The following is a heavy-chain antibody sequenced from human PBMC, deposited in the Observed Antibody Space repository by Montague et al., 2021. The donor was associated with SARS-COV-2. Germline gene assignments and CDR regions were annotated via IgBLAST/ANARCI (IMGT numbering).Heavy chain of an antibody. Sequence: SETLSLTCAVSVGSISNYYWTWIRQPPGKGLEWIGYIYDSGSANYNPSRKSRSTISVDTSNNQFSLRLSSVTAADTAVYYCARAYCGGDCHVGPWGQGILVTVSS. J-gene: IGHJ5*02. CDR2: IYDSGSA. CDR3: ARAYCGGDCHVGP. D-gene: IGHD2-21*02. V-gene: IGHV4-59*01. CDR1: VGSISNYY.